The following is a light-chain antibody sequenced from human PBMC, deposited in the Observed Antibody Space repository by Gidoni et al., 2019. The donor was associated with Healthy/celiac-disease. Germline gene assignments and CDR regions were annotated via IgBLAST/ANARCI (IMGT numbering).Light chain of an antibody. J-gene: IGKJ2*01. CDR1: QSRLHSNGYNY. CDR2: LGS. Sequence: IVMTQSPLPLPVTPGEPATISCRSSQSRLHSNGYNYLDWYLQKPGQSPQLLIYLGSNRASGVPDRFSGSGSGTDFTLKISRVEAEDVGVYYCMQALQTPLTFGQGTKLEIK. V-gene: IGKV2-28*01. CDR3: MQALQTPLT.